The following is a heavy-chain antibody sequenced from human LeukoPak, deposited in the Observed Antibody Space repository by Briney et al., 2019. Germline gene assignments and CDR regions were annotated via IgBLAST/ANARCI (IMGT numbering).Heavy chain of an antibody. Sequence: GGSLRLSCAASGFTFSNYGIHWVRQAPGKGLEWVTFIQTDGNTKYYADSVRGRFIISRDNSKNTVSLQMNSLRAEDTAVYYCAREESSLVLGGLAYWGQGTLVTVSS. CDR3: AREESSLVLGGLAY. D-gene: IGHD6-13*01. V-gene: IGHV3-30*02. J-gene: IGHJ4*02. CDR2: IQTDGNTK. CDR1: GFTFSNYG.